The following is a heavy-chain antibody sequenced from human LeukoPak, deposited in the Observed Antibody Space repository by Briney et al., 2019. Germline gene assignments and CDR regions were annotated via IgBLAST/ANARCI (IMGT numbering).Heavy chain of an antibody. J-gene: IGHJ6*02. D-gene: IGHD1-1*01. CDR2: IGKSDEGT. CDR1: GFTFSNYA. Sequence: LSGASLRLSCAPSGFTFSNYAMSWVRQAPGKGLEWLSGIGKSDEGTHYADSVKGRFTISRDNSKNTLYLQMNSLRAEDTAVYYCAKARAEVQAYFHGMDVWGQGTTVIVSS. CDR3: AKARAEVQAYFHGMDV. V-gene: IGHV3-23*01.